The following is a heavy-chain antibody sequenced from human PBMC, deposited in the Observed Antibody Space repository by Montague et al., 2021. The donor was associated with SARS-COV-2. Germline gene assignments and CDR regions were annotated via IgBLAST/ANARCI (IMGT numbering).Heavy chain of an antibody. Sequence: SLRLSCAASGFTFSIYAMTWVRQAPGKGLEWVSAISGSGGSTYYADSVKGRFTISRDNSKDTVYPQMNTLRAEDTAVYYCAKLVYYDRAYWGQGTLVIVSP. CDR3: AKLVYYDRAY. V-gene: IGHV3-23*01. CDR1: GFTFSIYA. CDR2: ISGSGGST. J-gene: IGHJ4*02. D-gene: IGHD3-22*01.